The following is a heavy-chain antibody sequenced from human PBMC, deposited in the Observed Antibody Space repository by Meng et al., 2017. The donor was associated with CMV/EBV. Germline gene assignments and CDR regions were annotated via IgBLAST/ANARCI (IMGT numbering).Heavy chain of an antibody. CDR2: IYWDDDK. D-gene: IGHD6-13*01. CDR3: AHRGRIAAAGTDWFDP. V-gene: IGHV2-5*02. Sequence: QITLNESCPTLVQPTQTLTLTCTFSGVSLGTGGVGVGWIRQPPGKALEWLALIYWDDDKRYSPSLKSRLTITKDTSKNQVVLTMTNMDPVDTATYYCAHRGRIAAAGTDWFDPWGQGTLVTVSS. CDR1: GVSLGTGGVG. J-gene: IGHJ5*02.